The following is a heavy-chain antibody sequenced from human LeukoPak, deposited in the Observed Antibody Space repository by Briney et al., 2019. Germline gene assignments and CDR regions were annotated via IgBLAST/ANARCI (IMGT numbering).Heavy chain of an antibody. Sequence: ASVKVSCKASGYTFVSYGVSWVRQAPGQGLEWMGWISGYNGDTKYAQKFQDRVTVTTDTSTTTAYMELRSLRSDDTALYYCVRDDAVVPGAMGHWGQGTLVTVSS. CDR2: ISGYNGDT. V-gene: IGHV1-18*01. D-gene: IGHD2-2*01. J-gene: IGHJ4*02. CDR1: GYTFVSYG. CDR3: VRDDAVVPGAMGH.